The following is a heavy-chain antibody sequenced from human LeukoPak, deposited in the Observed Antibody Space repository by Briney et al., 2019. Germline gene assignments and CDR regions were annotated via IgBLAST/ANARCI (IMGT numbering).Heavy chain of an antibody. V-gene: IGHV4-34*01. CDR3: GAARITIFGVVYGMDV. Sequence: SETLSLTCAVYGGSFSGYYWSWIRQPPGKGLEWIGEINHSGSTNYNPSLKSRVTISVDTSKNQFSLKLSSVTAADTAVYYCGAARITIFGVVYGMDVWGQGTTVTVSS. D-gene: IGHD3-3*01. J-gene: IGHJ6*02. CDR1: GGSFSGYY. CDR2: INHSGST.